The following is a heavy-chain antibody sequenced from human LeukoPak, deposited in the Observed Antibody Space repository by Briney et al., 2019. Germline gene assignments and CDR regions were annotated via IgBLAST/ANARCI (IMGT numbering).Heavy chain of an antibody. CDR2: INPKSGGT. V-gene: IGHV1-2*02. J-gene: IGHJ5*02. Sequence: ASVKVSCKASGYTFSGYYMHWVRQAPGQGLEWMGWINPKSGGTNYAQKFQGRVTITADESTSTAYMELSSLRSEDTAVYYCARAYCSSTSCSLFDPWGQGTLVTVSS. D-gene: IGHD2-2*01. CDR3: ARAYCSSTSCSLFDP. CDR1: GYTFSGYY.